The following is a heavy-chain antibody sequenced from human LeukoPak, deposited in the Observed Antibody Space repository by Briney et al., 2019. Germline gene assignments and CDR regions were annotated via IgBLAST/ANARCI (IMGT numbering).Heavy chain of an antibody. V-gene: IGHV1-18*01. CDR1: GYTFTSYG. D-gene: IGHD3-22*01. CDR2: ISAYSGNT. Sequence: ASVKVSCKASGYTFTSYGISWVRQAPGQGLEWMGWISAYSGNTNYAQKLQGRVTMTTDTSTSTAYMELRSLRSDDTAVYYCARVLGYYYDSSGYQGAYYFDYWGQGTLVTVSS. J-gene: IGHJ4*02. CDR3: ARVLGYYYDSSGYQGAYYFDY.